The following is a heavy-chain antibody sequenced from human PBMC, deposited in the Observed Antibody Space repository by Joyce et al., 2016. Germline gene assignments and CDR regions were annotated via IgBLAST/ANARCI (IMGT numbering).Heavy chain of an antibody. D-gene: IGHD1-14*01. CDR3: ARGGTSSDHYFFYTLDV. Sequence: QVLLVQSGATVKRPGSSLRVSCKSSGGALSNFTVNWVRQAPGQRLEWMGGIIPFCGAAKYAGHFQGRVTLTADLSTRTAYMELSSLTSADTAVYYCARGGTSSDHYFFYTLDVWGPGTTVIVSS. V-gene: IGHV1-69*12. CDR1: GGALSNFT. J-gene: IGHJ6*02. CDR2: IIPFCGAA.